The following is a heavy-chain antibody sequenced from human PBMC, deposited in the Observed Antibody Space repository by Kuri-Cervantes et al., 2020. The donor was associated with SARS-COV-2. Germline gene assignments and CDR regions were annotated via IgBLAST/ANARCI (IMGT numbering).Heavy chain of an antibody. CDR3: ARAPDTYYYYYYMDV. J-gene: IGHJ6*03. CDR1: GFLFSDYY. V-gene: IGHV3-11*04. CDR2: IDPSGSSK. Sequence: GESLKISCTASGFLFSDYYMTWIRQAPGKGLEWVSNIDPSGSSKYYADSVKGRFTISRDNAKNSLYLQMNSLRAEDTAVYYCARAPDTYYYYYYMDVWGKGTTVTVSS.